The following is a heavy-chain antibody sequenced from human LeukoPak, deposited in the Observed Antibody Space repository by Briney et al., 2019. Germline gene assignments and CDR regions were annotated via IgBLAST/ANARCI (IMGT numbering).Heavy chain of an antibody. CDR1: GFNFNKYV. CDR2: ISSSGSTI. Sequence: GGSLRLSCAASGFNFNKYVMNWVRQAPGKGLEWVSYISSSGSTIYYADSVKGRFTISRDNAKNSLYLQMNSLRAEDTAVYYCARDLYGGGTFDYWGQGTLVTVSS. V-gene: IGHV3-48*03. J-gene: IGHJ4*02. CDR3: ARDLYGGGTFDY. D-gene: IGHD2-2*02.